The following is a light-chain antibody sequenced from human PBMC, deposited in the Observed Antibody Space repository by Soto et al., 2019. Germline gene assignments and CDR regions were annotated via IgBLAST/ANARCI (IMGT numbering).Light chain of an antibody. CDR3: LLSYSGAWV. CDR2: DTT. J-gene: IGLJ3*02. V-gene: IGLV7-46*01. CDR1: TGAVTSGHY. Sequence: QTVVTQETSLTVSPGGTVTLTCDSSTGAVTSGHYPYWFQQKPGQAHRTLIYDTTKKHSWTPARFSGSLLGGKAALTLSGAQPEDEAEYYCLLSYSGAWVFGGGTKLTVL.